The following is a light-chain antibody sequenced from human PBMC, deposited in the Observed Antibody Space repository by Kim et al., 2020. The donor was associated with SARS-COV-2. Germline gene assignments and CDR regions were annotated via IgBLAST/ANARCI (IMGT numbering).Light chain of an antibody. J-gene: IGKJ5*01. CDR1: RSITSNY. CDR2: MAY. Sequence: PGESATPACRASRSITSNYLAWYQQKPGQAPRLLIYMAYTRATGIPDRFSGSGSGTEFTLTISRLEPEDFAVYYCHQYGSSPSTFGQGTRLEIK. V-gene: IGKV3-20*01. CDR3: HQYGSSPST.